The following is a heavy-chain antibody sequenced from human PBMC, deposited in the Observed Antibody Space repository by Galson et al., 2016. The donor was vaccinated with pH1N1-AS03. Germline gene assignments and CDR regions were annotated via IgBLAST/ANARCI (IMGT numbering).Heavy chain of an antibody. CDR1: GFSFSTYW. CDR3: AKEVGSSGWFDACDL. CDR2: INGDATTT. D-gene: IGHD6-19*01. V-gene: IGHV3-74*01. J-gene: IGHJ3*01. Sequence: SLRLSCAASGFSFSTYWMYWVRQAPGKGLVWLARINGDATTTNYADSVRGRFTISRDNAKNTLHQQMNSLRVEDTANYFCAKEVGSSGWFDACDLWGQWTMVTVSS.